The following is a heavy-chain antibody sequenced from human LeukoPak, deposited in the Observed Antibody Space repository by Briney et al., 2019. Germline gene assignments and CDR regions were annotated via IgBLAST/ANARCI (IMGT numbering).Heavy chain of an antibody. CDR1: GGSISSYY. CDR2: IYYSGST. J-gene: IGHJ6*02. Sequence: PSETLSLTCAASGGSISSYYWSWIRQPPGKGLEWIGYIYYSGSTNYNPSLKSRVTISVDTSKNQFSLKLSSVTAADTAVYYCARTPLTGTTLYYYGMDVRGQGTTVTVSS. CDR3: ARTPLTGTTLYYYGMDV. V-gene: IGHV4-59*01. D-gene: IGHD1-7*01.